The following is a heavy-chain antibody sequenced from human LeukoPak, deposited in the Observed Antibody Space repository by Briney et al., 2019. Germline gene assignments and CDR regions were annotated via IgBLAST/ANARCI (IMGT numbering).Heavy chain of an antibody. J-gene: IGHJ4*02. CDR3: ARDRGAATRTISLDC. V-gene: IGHV3-30*02. CDR1: GFTFSNAW. D-gene: IGHD3-10*01. Sequence: PGGSLRLSCAASGFTFSNAWMSWVRQAPGKGLEWVAFIRYDGSNKYYADSLKGRFTISRDDAKNSLYLQMDSLRVEDTAVYYCARDRGAATRTISLDCWGQGTLVTVSS. CDR2: IRYDGSNK.